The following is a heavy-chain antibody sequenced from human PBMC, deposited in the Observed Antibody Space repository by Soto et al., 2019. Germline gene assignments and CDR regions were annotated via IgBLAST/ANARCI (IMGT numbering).Heavy chain of an antibody. CDR2: INRSGGT. V-gene: IGHV4-34*01. CDR3: AREPIIGAKFFDY. J-gene: IGHJ4*02. Sequence: SETLSLTCAVSGGSLSGHYWSWIRQAPGKGLEWIGEINRSGGTNYDPSLKSRVTISVDASKNQFSLQLNSVTAADTAVYYCAREPIIGAKFFDYWGQGYLVTGSS. D-gene: IGHD1-26*01. CDR1: GGSLSGHY.